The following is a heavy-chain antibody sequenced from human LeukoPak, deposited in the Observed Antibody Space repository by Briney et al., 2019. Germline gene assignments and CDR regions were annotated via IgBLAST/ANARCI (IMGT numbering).Heavy chain of an antibody. CDR2: ISSSAGTI. J-gene: IGHJ5*02. Sequence: PGGSLRLSCVASTFTFSNSYMSWIRQAPGKGLEWISYISSSAGTIFYADSVEGRFTVSRDNTKNSLYLQMNALRADDTAVYYCVKDRRYAGNSALSWFDPWGQGTLVTVSS. D-gene: IGHD4-23*01. CDR3: VKDRRYAGNSALSWFDP. V-gene: IGHV3-11*01. CDR1: TFTFSNSY.